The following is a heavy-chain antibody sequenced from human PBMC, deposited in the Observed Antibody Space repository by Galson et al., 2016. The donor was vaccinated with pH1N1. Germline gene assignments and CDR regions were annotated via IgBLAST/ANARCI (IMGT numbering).Heavy chain of an antibody. CDR2: IYHIGGT. Sequence: ETLSLTCAVSGGSISSRNWWSWVRQPPGQGLAWIGDIYHIGGTNYNPSLKSRVTISLDKSKNHFSLNLASVTAADTAVYYCARDGGDYGGAGQYKYFDTWGQGTLFTVSS. V-gene: IGHV4-4*02. D-gene: IGHD4-23*01. CDR1: GGSISSRNW. J-gene: IGHJ5*02. CDR3: ARDGGDYGGAGQYKYFDT.